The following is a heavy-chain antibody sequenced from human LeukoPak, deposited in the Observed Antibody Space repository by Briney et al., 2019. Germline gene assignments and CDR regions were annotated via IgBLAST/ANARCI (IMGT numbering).Heavy chain of an antibody. Sequence: SETLSLTCSVSGGSITSSAYYWGWIRQPPGKGLEWIGSMYYSGSSDYNPSLKSRVTISVDTSKNQFSLKVSSVTAADTAVYYCARDRLASFDFWGHGTLVTVSS. CDR2: MYYSGSS. CDR1: GGSITSSAYY. D-gene: IGHD3-3*02. V-gene: IGHV4-39*07. J-gene: IGHJ4*01. CDR3: ARDRLASFDF.